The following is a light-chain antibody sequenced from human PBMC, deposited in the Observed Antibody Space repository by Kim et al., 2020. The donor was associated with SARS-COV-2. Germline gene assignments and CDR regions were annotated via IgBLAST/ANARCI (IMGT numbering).Light chain of an antibody. Sequence: DIQMTQSPSTLSASVGDRVTITCRASQSFSTWLAWYQQKPGKAPKLLIYDASNLEGGVPSRFSGSESGTDFTLTISSLQPDDFATYYCQQYNSYPWTFGQGTKVDIK. V-gene: IGKV1-5*01. J-gene: IGKJ1*01. CDR2: DAS. CDR1: QSFSTW. CDR3: QQYNSYPWT.